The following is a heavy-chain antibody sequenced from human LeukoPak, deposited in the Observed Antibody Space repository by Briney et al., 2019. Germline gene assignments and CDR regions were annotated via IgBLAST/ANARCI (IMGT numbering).Heavy chain of an antibody. V-gene: IGHV1-46*01. J-gene: IGHJ3*02. CDR2: INPSGGST. CDR3: ASRVMFDAFDI. CDR1: GYTFTSHY. D-gene: IGHD3-10*01. Sequence: ASVKVSCKASGYTFTSHYMHWVRQAPGQGLEWMGIINPSGGSTSYAQKFQGRVTMTRDTSTSTVYMELSSLRSEDTAVYYCASRVMFDAFDIWGQGTMVTVSS.